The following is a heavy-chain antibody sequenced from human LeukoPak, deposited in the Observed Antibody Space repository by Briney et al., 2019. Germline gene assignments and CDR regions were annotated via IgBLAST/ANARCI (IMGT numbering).Heavy chain of an antibody. V-gene: IGHV1-2*02. CDR2: INPNSGGT. CDR3: AREDTAMALDSFDP. J-gene: IGHJ5*02. D-gene: IGHD5-18*01. CDR1: GYTFTGYY. Sequence: GASVKVSCKASGYTFTGYYMHWVRQAPGQGLEWMGWINPNSGGTNYAQKFQGRVTMTRDTSISTAYMELSRLRSDDTAVYYCAREDTAMALDSFDPWGQGTLVTVSS.